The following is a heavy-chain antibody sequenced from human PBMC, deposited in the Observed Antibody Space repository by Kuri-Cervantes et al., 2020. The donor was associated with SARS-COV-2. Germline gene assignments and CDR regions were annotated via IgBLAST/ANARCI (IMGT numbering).Heavy chain of an antibody. D-gene: IGHD6-19*01. V-gene: IGHV4-30-2*01. Sequence: LRLSCTVSGGSISSGGYYWSWIRQPPGKGLEWIGYIYHSGSTYYNPSLKSRVTISVDRSKNQFSLKLSSVTAADTAVYYCARILNSSGWPIDAFDIWGQGTMVTVSS. J-gene: IGHJ3*02. CDR1: GGSISSGGYY. CDR2: IYHSGST. CDR3: ARILNSSGWPIDAFDI.